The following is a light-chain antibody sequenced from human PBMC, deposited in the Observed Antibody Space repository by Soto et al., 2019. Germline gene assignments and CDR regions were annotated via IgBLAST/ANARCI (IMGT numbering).Light chain of an antibody. CDR1: SSDVGGYNY. Sequence: QSALTQPRSVSGSPGQSVTISCTGTSSDVGGYNYVSWYQQHPGKAPKVMIYDVSERPSGVPDRFSGSKSGNTASLTISALQAEDEADYYCCSYAGSPRYVFGTGTKLTVL. CDR3: CSYAGSPRYV. CDR2: DVS. V-gene: IGLV2-11*01. J-gene: IGLJ1*01.